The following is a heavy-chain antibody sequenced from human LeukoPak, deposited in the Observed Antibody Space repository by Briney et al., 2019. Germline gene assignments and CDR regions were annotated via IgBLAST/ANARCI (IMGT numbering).Heavy chain of an antibody. D-gene: IGHD3-22*01. J-gene: IGHJ3*02. CDR3: ARPLSISGYYYDAFDI. CDR1: GGSISSYY. Sequence: SETLSLTCTVSGGSISSYYWSWIRQPPGKGLEWIGYIYHSGSTNYNPSLKSRVTISVDTSKNQFSLKLSSVTAADTAVYYCARPLSISGYYYDAFDIWGQGTMVTVSS. V-gene: IGHV4-59*08. CDR2: IYHSGST.